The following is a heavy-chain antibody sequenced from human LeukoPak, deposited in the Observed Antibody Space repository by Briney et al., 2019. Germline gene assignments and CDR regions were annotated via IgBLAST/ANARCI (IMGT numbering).Heavy chain of an antibody. CDR3: ARVGYDSSGYYKNPFTYYYYYYMDV. Sequence: ASVKVSCKASGYTFTGYFMHWVRQAPGQGLEWMGWINPNSGGTNYAQKFQGRVTMTRDTSISTAYMELSRLRSDDTAVYYCARVGYDSSGYYKNPFTYYYYYYMDVWGKGTTVTVSS. CDR2: INPNSGGT. J-gene: IGHJ6*03. CDR1: GYTFTGYF. D-gene: IGHD3-22*01. V-gene: IGHV1-2*02.